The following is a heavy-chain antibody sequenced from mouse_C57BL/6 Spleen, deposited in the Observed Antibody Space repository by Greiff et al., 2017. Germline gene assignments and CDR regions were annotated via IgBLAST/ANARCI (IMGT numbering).Heavy chain of an antibody. D-gene: IGHD4-1*01. CDR3: ESKNLDWDLFDD. CDR2: IDPSDSYT. J-gene: IGHJ2*01. V-gene: IGHV1-50*01. CDR1: GYTFTSYW. Sequence: QVQLQQPGAELVKPGASVKLSCKASGYTFTSYWMQWVKQRPGQGLEWIGEIDPSDSYTNYNQKFKGKATLTVDTSSGTAYVQLSSLTSEDSAVYYCESKNLDWDLFDDWGQGTTLTVSS.